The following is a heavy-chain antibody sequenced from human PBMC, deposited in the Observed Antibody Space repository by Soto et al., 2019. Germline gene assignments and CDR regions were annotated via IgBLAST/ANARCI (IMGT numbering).Heavy chain of an antibody. CDR1: GFTFSDDY. D-gene: IGHD2-2*01. Sequence: GGSLRLSCAASGFTFSDDYMSWIRQAPGKGLEWVSYISSSGSSIYFADSVKGRFTISRDNAKNYLYLQMNSLSAEDTAVYYCARSKGYQLLSGYYYYMDVWGKGTTVTVSS. CDR3: ARSKGYQLLSGYYYYMDV. V-gene: IGHV3-11*01. J-gene: IGHJ6*03. CDR2: ISSSGSSI.